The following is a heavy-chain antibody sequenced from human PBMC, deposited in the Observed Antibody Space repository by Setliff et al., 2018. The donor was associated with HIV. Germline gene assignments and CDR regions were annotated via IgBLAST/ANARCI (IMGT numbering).Heavy chain of an antibody. CDR1: GGNIGSGSHY. J-gene: IGHJ3*02. V-gene: IGHV4-61*09. Sequence: PSETLSLTCAVSGGNIGSGSHYWSWIRQPAGKGLAWIGHIYTTGRTNYNPSLKSRVTLAADTSNNRFSLRLTSMTAANTAVYYCAKASVGTTGLYAFDSWDQETMVAVS. CDR3: AKASVGTTGLYAFDS. D-gene: IGHD1-26*01. CDR2: IYTTGRT.